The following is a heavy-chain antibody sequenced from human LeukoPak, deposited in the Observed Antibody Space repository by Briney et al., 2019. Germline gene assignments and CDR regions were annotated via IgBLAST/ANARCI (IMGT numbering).Heavy chain of an antibody. Sequence: ASVKVSCKASGYTFTVYYMHWVRQAPGQGLEWMGWINPNSGGTNYAQKFQGRVTMTRDTSISTAYMELSRLRSDDTAVYYCARDPLYIWWLRTHPGQDYYFDYWGQGTLVTVSS. CDR1: GYTFTVYY. CDR3: ARDPLYIWWLRTHPGQDYYFDY. CDR2: INPNSGGT. J-gene: IGHJ4*02. V-gene: IGHV1-2*02. D-gene: IGHD5-12*01.